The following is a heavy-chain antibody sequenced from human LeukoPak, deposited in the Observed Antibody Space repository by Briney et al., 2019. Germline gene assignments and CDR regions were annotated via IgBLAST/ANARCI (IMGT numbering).Heavy chain of an antibody. J-gene: IGHJ6*02. CDR1: AYTFTDYY. CDR3: ARVIVVATNYYGMDV. Sequence: ASVKVSCKASAYTFTDYYIHWVRQAPGQGLEWMGWINPNSGGTNYAQKFQGRVALTRDTSITTAYMELSSLRSDDTAVYYCARVIVVATNYYGMDVWGQGTTVTVSS. CDR2: INPNSGGT. V-gene: IGHV1-2*02. D-gene: IGHD2-15*01.